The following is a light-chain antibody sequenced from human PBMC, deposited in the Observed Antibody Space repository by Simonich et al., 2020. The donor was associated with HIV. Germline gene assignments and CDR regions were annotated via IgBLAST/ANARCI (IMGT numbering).Light chain of an antibody. CDR1: KLGNKY. CDR2: QDN. CDR3: QAWDSSSVV. J-gene: IGLJ2*01. Sequence: SYELTQPPSVSVSPGQTASITCSADKLGNKYVCWYQQKPGQSPLLVFYQDNKRPSGIPERFSGSNSGNTATLTISETQAMDEADYYCQAWDSSSVVLGGGTKLTVL. V-gene: IGLV3-1*01.